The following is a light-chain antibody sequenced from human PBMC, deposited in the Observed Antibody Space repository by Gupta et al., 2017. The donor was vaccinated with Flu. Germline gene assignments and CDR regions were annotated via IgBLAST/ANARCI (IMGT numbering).Light chain of an antibody. V-gene: IGKV1-5*03. CDR1: QSISRW. Sequence: DIQMTQSPSTLSASVGDRVTITCRASQSISRWLVWYQQKPGKAPKLLIYKASSLQSGVPSRFSGSGSGTEFALTISSLQPDDFATYYCQQYDKYPLAFGPGTKVDIK. J-gene: IGKJ3*01. CDR3: QQYDKYPLA. CDR2: KAS.